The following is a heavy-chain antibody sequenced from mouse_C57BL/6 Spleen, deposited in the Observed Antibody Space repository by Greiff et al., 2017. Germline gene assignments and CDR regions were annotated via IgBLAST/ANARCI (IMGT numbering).Heavy chain of an antibody. Sequence: VQLQQPGAELVKPGASVKLSCKASGYTFTSYWMHWVKQRPGRSLEWIGMLDPNRGGPTYNEKFKSKATLTVDKPSSTSYMQLSSLTSEDSAVYYCAREEYDEFSYWYFDVWGTGTTVTVSS. CDR3: AREEYDEFSYWYFDV. J-gene: IGHJ1*03. CDR2: LDPNRGGP. D-gene: IGHD2-14*01. CDR1: GYTFTSYW. V-gene: IGHV1-72*01.